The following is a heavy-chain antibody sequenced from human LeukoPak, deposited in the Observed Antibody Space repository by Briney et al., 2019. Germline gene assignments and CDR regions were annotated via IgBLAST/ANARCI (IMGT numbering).Heavy chain of an antibody. D-gene: IGHD3-16*01. CDR2: IYYSGST. CDR1: GGSISSYY. Sequence: SETLSLTCTISGGSISSYYWSWIRQPPGKGLEWIGYIYYSGSTNYNPSLKSRVTISVDTSKNQCSLKLSSVTAADTAVYYCARQGAGALGWSDPWGQGTLVTVSS. J-gene: IGHJ5*02. CDR3: ARQGAGALGWSDP. V-gene: IGHV4-59*01.